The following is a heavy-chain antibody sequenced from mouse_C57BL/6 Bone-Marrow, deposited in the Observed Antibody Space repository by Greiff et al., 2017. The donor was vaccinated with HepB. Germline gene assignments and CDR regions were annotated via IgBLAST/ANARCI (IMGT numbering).Heavy chain of an antibody. V-gene: IGHV10-1*01. CDR3: VGGGSYWYFDV. Sequence: VQLKESGGGLVQPKGSLKLSCAASGFSFNTYAMNWVRQAPGKGLEWVARIISTSNNYATYYADSVKDRFTISRDDTETMLYLQMNNWKTKDTAMYYCVGGGSYWYFDVWGRGTTVTVSS. CDR2: IISTSNNYAT. J-gene: IGHJ1*03. CDR1: GFSFNTYA.